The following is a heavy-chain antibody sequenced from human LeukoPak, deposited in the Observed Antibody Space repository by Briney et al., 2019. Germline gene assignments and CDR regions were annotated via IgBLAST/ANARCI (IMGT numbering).Heavy chain of an antibody. J-gene: IGHJ4*02. CDR1: GYTFTSYD. D-gene: IGHD6-6*01. Sequence: ASVKVSCKASGYTFTSYDINWVRQAPGQGLEWMGWMNPNSGNTGYAQKFQGRVTMTRNTSISTAYMELSSLRSEDTAVYYCARVGRVAARPSALILGYWGQGTLVTVSS. CDR3: ARVGRVAARPSALILGY. CDR2: MNPNSGNT. V-gene: IGHV1-8*01.